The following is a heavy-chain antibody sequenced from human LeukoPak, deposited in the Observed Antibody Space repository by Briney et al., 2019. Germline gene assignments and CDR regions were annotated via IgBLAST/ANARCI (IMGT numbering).Heavy chain of an antibody. CDR1: GFTFDDYA. D-gene: IGHD1-26*01. J-gene: IGHJ3*02. CDR2: ISWNSGSI. V-gene: IGHV3-9*01. Sequence: PGGSLRLSCAASGFTFDDYAMHWVRQAPGKGLEWVSGISWNSGSIDYADSVKGRFTISRDNAKNSLYLQMNSLRAEDTALYYCAKEMVGVTLFDAFDIWGQGTMVTVSS. CDR3: AKEMVGVTLFDAFDI.